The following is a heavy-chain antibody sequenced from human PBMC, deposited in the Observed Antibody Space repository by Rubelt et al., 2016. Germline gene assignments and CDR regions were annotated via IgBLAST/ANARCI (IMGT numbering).Heavy chain of an antibody. CDR2: IYYSGST. Sequence: QLQLQESGPGLVKPSETLSLTCTVSGGSISSSSYYWGWIRQPPGKGLEWIGSIYYSGSTYYNPSLKSRVTRSVDPSKNQFSLKLSSVTAADTAVYYCAREPKGSNYVYWGQGTLVTVSS. CDR3: AREPKGSNYVY. D-gene: IGHD4-11*01. CDR1: GGSISSSSYY. J-gene: IGHJ4*02. V-gene: IGHV4-39*07.